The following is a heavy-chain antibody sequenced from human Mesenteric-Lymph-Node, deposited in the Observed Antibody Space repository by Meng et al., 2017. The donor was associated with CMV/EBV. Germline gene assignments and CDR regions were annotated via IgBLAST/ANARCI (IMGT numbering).Heavy chain of an antibody. V-gene: IGHV3-23*03. D-gene: IGHD6-19*01. CDR1: GFTSSSNA. J-gene: IGHJ4*02. CDR3: ARAVSIAVDVDY. CDR2: IFGGGSSM. Sequence: GESLKISCAASGFTSSSNAVRWVRQAPGKGLELVSVIFGGGSSMYYADSVKGRFTISRDNAKNSLYLQMNSLRAEDTAVYYCARAVSIAVDVDYWGQGTLVTVSS.